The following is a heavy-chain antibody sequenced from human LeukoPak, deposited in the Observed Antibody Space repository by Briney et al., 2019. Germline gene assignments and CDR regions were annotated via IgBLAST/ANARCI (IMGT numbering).Heavy chain of an antibody. J-gene: IGHJ4*02. CDR1: GGSIANYY. CDR3: ARVATAAGLDS. Sequence: SETLSLTCTVSGGSIANYYWSWIRQPPGKGLEWIAYIYYNGNADYNPSLKSRVTISVDTSKNQFSLKLSSVTAADTAMYYCARVATAAGLDSWGQGTPVTVSS. V-gene: IGHV4-59*01. CDR2: IYYNGNA. D-gene: IGHD6-13*01.